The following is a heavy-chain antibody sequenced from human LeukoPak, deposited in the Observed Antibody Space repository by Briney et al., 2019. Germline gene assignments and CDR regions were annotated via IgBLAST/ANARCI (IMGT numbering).Heavy chain of an antibody. D-gene: IGHD3-22*01. CDR3: ARRAYYDSSGYSPTSGYFDL. CDR1: GGSIFSYY. J-gene: IGHJ2*01. CDR2: IYSNGIT. V-gene: IGHV4-4*08. Sequence: SETLSLTCTVSGGSIFSYYWNWIRQPPGKALEWIGYIYSNGITNYSPSLRSRGSISIATSKNQFSLRLTSVTAADTAIYYCARRAYYDSSGYSPTSGYFDLWGRGTLVTVSS.